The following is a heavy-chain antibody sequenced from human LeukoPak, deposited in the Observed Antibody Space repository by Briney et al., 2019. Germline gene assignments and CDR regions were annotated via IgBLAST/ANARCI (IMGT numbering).Heavy chain of an antibody. CDR1: GYSFSSYW. J-gene: IGHJ5*02. V-gene: IGHV5-51*01. CDR3: ARLRLAARPLNWFDP. D-gene: IGHD6-6*01. CDR2: IYPGDSGT. Sequence: GESLKIFCQGSGYSFSSYWNGWVRQMPGTGLEGMGIIYPGDSGTRYSPSFQGQVTISADKSINTAYLQWSSLKASDTAMYYCARLRLAARPLNWFDPWGQGTLVTVSS.